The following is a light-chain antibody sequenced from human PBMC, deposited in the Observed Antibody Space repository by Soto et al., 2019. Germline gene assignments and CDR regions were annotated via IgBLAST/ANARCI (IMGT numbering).Light chain of an antibody. J-gene: IGLJ1*01. V-gene: IGLV2-14*01. CDR3: SSYTSSSTYV. CDR2: DVS. Sequence: QSALTQPASVSGSPGQSITISCTGTSSDVGGYNYVSWYQQHPGKAPKLMIYDVSNRASGVSNRFSGSKSGNTASLTISGLQAEDEADYYCSSYTSSSTYVFGTGTKVT. CDR1: SSDVGGYNY.